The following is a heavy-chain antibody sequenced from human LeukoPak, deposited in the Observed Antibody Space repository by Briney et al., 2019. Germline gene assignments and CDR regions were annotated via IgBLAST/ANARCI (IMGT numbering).Heavy chain of an antibody. Sequence: SGGSLRLSCAASGFTFDDYSMYWVRQTPEKGLEWVSGISWNSNMLDYAASVKGRFTIFRDNAKNSLYLRMNSLRSEDTALYYCVKGSHRRGEGGYYFDFWGLGALVTVSS. CDR3: VKGSHRRGEGGYYFDF. CDR1: GFTFDDYS. J-gene: IGHJ4*02. V-gene: IGHV3-9*01. D-gene: IGHD2-21*01. CDR2: ISWNSNML.